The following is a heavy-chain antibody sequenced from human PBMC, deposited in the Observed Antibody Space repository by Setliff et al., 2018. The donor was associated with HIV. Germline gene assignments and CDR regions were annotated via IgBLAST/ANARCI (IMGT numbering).Heavy chain of an antibody. D-gene: IGHD1-20*01. CDR1: GGSISSGSYY. Sequence: SETLSLTCTVSGGSISSGSYYWTWIRQPPGKGLVWIGQINHSGSTKYNPSLKSRVTISVDTSKNQFSLKLTSVTAADTALYYCARGLGYKGWFDPWGQGNLVTVSS. CDR3: ARGLGYKGWFDP. CDR2: INHSGST. J-gene: IGHJ5*02. V-gene: IGHV4-39*07.